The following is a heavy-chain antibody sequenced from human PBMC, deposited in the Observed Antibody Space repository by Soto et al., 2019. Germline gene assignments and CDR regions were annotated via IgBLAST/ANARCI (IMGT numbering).Heavy chain of an antibody. D-gene: IGHD6-13*01. V-gene: IGHV1-69*17. CDR3: ATDRGGQLMALGDY. CDR2: IVPVSGLT. CDR1: GGTFSGYA. J-gene: IGHJ4*02. Sequence: QVQLVQSGAEVQKPGSSVKVSCKASGGTFSGYAISWVRQAPGQGLEWVGGIVPVSGLTNFAQKFQDRLTMTADLSTTTAYMQLSSLRSEDTAVYYCATDRGGQLMALGDYWGQGTLVTVSS.